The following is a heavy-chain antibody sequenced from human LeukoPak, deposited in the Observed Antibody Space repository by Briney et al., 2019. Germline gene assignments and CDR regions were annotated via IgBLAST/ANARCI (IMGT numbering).Heavy chain of an antibody. V-gene: IGHV4-59*12. CDR2: VYYTGST. CDR3: ARGSTMIVREFDY. CDR1: GGSISNYY. J-gene: IGHJ4*02. Sequence: SETLSLTCPVSGGSISNYYYWTWIRQPPGKGLEWIGYVYYTGSTNFNPSLKSRVTMSLDTSKNQFSLKLSSVTAADTAVYYCARGSTMIVREFDYWGQGTLVTVSS. D-gene: IGHD3-22*01.